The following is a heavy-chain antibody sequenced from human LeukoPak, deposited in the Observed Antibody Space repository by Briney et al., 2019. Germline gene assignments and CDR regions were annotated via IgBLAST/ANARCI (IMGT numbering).Heavy chain of an antibody. CDR2: ISWNSGYI. CDR1: GFTFDDYA. V-gene: IGHV3-9*01. Sequence: GRSLRLSCAASGFTFDDYAMHWVRQAPGKGLEWVSGISWNSGYIGYADSVKGRFTISRDNAKNSLYLQMNSLRAEDTALYYCAQGTHFYDSSGYLTSFDPWGQGTLVTVSS. CDR3: AQGTHFYDSSGYLTSFDP. D-gene: IGHD3-22*01. J-gene: IGHJ5*02.